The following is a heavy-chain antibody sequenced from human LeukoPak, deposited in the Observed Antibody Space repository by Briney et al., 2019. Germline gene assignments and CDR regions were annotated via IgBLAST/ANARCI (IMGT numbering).Heavy chain of an antibody. CDR1: GYTFTGYN. Sequence: GASVKVSCKASGYTFTGYNMHWMRQAPGQGLEWMGWINPNSGGTNYAQKFQGRVTMTRDTSISTAYMELSRLRSDDTAVYYCARAAAGTGGYFDYWGQGTLVTVSS. CDR3: ARAAAGTGGYFDY. V-gene: IGHV1-2*02. J-gene: IGHJ4*02. CDR2: INPNSGGT. D-gene: IGHD6-13*01.